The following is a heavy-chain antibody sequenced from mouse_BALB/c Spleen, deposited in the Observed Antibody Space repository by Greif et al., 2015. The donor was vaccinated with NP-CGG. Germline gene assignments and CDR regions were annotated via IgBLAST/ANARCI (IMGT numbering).Heavy chain of an antibody. CDR1: GFSLTSYG. V-gene: IGHV2-2*02. Sequence: VQLQESGPSLVQPSHSLSITCTVSGFSLTSYGVHWVRQSPGKGLEWLGVIWSGGSTDYNAAFISRLSISKDNSKSXVFFKMNSLQANDTAIYYCARNYYGSSYYAMDYWGQGTSVTVSS. D-gene: IGHD1-1*01. CDR2: IWSGGST. CDR3: ARNYYGSSYYAMDY. J-gene: IGHJ4*01.